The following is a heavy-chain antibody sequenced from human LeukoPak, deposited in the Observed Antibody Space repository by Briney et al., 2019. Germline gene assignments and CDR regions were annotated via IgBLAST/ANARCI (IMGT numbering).Heavy chain of an antibody. CDR2: IKEDGSEK. V-gene: IGHV3-7*01. D-gene: IGHD3-22*01. J-gene: IGHJ4*02. CDR1: GFTFSSYW. Sequence: SGGSLRLSCAASGFTFSSYWMSWVRQAPGKGLEWVANIKEDGSEKYYVDSVKGRFTISRDNDKNSLDLQMNSLRAEDTAVYYCARDWWDSSGYYDYWGQGTLVTVSS. CDR3: ARDWWDSSGYYDY.